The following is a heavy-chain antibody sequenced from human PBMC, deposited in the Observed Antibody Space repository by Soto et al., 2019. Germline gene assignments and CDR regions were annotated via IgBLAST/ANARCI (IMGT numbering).Heavy chain of an antibody. Sequence: GASVKVSCEASGYTFTSYGISWVRQAPGQGLEWMGWISAYNGNTNYAQKLQGRVTMTTDTSTSTAYMELRSLRSDDTAVYYCARVESGRVRGVHGYWGQGTLVTVSS. CDR1: GYTFTSYG. J-gene: IGHJ4*02. CDR3: ARVESGRVRGVHGY. CDR2: ISAYNGNT. V-gene: IGHV1-18*01. D-gene: IGHD3-10*02.